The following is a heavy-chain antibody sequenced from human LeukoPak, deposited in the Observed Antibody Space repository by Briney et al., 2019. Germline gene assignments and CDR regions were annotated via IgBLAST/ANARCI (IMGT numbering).Heavy chain of an antibody. CDR1: GFTFHHYS. Sequence: TGGSLRLSCAASGFTFHHYSMHWVRQPPGKGLEWVSSISSSSSYIYYADSVKGRFTISRDNAKNSLYLQMNSLRAEDTAVYYCARDRLGFDYWGQGTLVTVSS. D-gene: IGHD7-27*01. CDR3: ARDRLGFDY. V-gene: IGHV3-21*01. J-gene: IGHJ4*02. CDR2: ISSSSSYI.